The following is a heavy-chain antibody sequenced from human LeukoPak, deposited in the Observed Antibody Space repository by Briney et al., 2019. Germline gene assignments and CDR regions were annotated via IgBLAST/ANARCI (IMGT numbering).Heavy chain of an antibody. Sequence: ASVSVSRTASGYTFSSHYMHWVRQAPGQGVGWRGIIYSDGGSTNYAKKFQGRVTMTRDTSTSTVYMELTSLRSEDTAVYYCARASYDSSGYCDYWGQGTLVTVSS. J-gene: IGHJ4*02. CDR1: GYTFSSHY. CDR3: ARASYDSSGYCDY. D-gene: IGHD3-22*01. V-gene: IGHV1-46*01. CDR2: IYSDGGST.